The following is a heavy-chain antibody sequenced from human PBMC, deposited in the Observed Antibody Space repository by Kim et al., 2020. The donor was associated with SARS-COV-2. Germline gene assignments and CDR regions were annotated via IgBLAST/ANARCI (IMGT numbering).Heavy chain of an antibody. CDR1: GGSFSGYY. CDR2: INHSGST. J-gene: IGHJ4*02. CDR3: ARGSLPMVRVKLPFDY. D-gene: IGHD3-10*01. Sequence: SETLSLTCAVYGGSFSGYYWSWIRQPPGKGLEWIGEINHSGSTNYNPSLKSRVTISVDTSKNQFSLKLSSVTAADTAVYYCARGSLPMVRVKLPFDYWGQGTLVTVSS. V-gene: IGHV4-34*01.